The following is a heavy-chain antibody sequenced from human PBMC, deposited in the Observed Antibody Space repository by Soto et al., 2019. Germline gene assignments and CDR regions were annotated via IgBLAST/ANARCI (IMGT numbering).Heavy chain of an antibody. J-gene: IGHJ6*03. CDR2: IYPGDSDT. CDR3: ARLYSGYDDYYYYYYMDV. CDR1: GYSFTSYW. D-gene: IGHD5-12*01. Sequence: GESLKISCKGSGYSFTSYWIGWVRQMPGKGPEWMGIIYPGDSDTRYSPSFQGQVTISADKSISTAYLQWSSLKASDTAMYYCARLYSGYDDYYYYYYMDVCGKGTTVTVSS. V-gene: IGHV5-51*01.